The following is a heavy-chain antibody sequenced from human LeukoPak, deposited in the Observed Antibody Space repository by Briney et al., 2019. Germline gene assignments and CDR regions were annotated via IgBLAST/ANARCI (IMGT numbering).Heavy chain of an antibody. CDR3: AKGSGGAAFDP. V-gene: IGHV3-23*01. CDR1: GFTFSSSA. D-gene: IGHD2-15*01. J-gene: IGHJ5*02. CDR2: VSISGGSA. Sequence: PGGSLRLSCAASGFTFSSSAMTWVRQALGKGLEWVSDVSISGGSAYYADSVKGRFTISRDNSKSTLYLQMNSLRAEDTAVYHCAKGSGGAAFDPWGQGTLVTVSS.